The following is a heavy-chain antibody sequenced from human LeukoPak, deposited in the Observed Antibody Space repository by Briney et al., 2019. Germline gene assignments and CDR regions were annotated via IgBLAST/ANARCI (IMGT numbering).Heavy chain of an antibody. Sequence: GASVKVSCKASGYTFTGYYMHWVRQAPGQGLEWIGWINPNSGGTNYAQKFQGRVTMTRDTSINTAYMELSRLTSGDTAVYYCARDRGPYYFDYWGQGTLVTVSS. CDR1: GYTFTGYY. J-gene: IGHJ4*02. D-gene: IGHD3-10*01. V-gene: IGHV1-2*02. CDR2: INPNSGGT. CDR3: ARDRGPYYFDY.